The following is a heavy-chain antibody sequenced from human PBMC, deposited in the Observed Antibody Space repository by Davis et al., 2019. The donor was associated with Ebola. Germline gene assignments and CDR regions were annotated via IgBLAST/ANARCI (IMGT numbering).Heavy chain of an antibody. Sequence: PGGSLRLSCAASGFTFDDYAIHWVRQDPGKGLEWVSLISGDGGNTYYADSVKGRFTISRDNSKNSLYLQMNSLRSEDTGLYYCVKDFVSWFDPWGQGTLVTVSS. J-gene: IGHJ5*02. D-gene: IGHD3-16*02. CDR3: VKDFVSWFDP. V-gene: IGHV3-43*02. CDR1: GFTFDDYA. CDR2: ISGDGGNT.